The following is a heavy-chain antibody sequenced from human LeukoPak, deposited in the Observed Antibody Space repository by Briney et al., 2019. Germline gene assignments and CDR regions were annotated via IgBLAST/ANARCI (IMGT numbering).Heavy chain of an antibody. J-gene: IGHJ6*02. V-gene: IGHV3-7*01. CDR3: ARALITMVRGVISPENYYYYGMDV. CDR1: GFTFSSYW. D-gene: IGHD3-10*01. Sequence: GGALRLSCAASGFTFSSYWMSWVRPAPGKGLAWVAHRNQDGSEKYYVGSVKGRFTISRDNAKNSLYLQMNSLRAEDTAVYYCARALITMVRGVISPENYYYYGMDVWGQGTTVTVSS. CDR2: RNQDGSEK.